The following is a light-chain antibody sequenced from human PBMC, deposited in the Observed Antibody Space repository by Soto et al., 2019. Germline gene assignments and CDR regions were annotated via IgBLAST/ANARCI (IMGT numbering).Light chain of an antibody. CDR3: QVWDVSTVHYV. J-gene: IGLJ1*01. Sequence: SYELTQPPSMSVAPGQTARITCGGNNIGSKTVHWYQQKAGQAPVLVVYDDSDRPSGIPERFSGSNSGNTATLTISRVEAGDEADYSCQVWDVSTVHYVFGTGTKLTVL. V-gene: IGLV3-21*02. CDR1: NIGSKT. CDR2: DDS.